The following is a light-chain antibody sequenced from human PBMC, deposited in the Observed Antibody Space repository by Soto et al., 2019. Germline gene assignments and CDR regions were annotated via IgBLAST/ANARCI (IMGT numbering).Light chain of an antibody. CDR2: GAS. Sequence: DIQMTQSPSTLSASVGDRVTITCRASQSISGSLAWYQQKPGKAPKLLIYGASTRTSGVPSRFSGSGSGTEYTLTISSLQPEDSAIYYCQQYNGYWTFGQGTRVEIK. V-gene: IGKV1-5*03. CDR3: QQYNGYWT. J-gene: IGKJ1*01. CDR1: QSISGS.